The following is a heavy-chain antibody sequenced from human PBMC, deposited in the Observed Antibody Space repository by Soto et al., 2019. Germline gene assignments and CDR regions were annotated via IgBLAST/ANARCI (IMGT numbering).Heavy chain of an antibody. D-gene: IGHD3-16*01. V-gene: IGHV3-9*01. CDR2: ISWNSGII. CDR1: GFTFDDYA. Sequence: GGSPRLSCAASGFTFDDYAMHWVRQAPGKGLEWVSGISWNSGIIAYADSVKGRLTISRDNAKNSLYLQMNNLRTEDTSLYYCAKDIGSMIRSAFDIWGQGTMVTVSS. J-gene: IGHJ3*02. CDR3: AKDIGSMIRSAFDI.